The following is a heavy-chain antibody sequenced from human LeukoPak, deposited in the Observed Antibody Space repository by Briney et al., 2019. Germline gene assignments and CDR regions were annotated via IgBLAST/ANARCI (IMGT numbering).Heavy chain of an antibody. Sequence: GGSLRLSCAASGFTFSSYGMHWVRQAPGKGLEWVAFIRYDGSNKYYADSVKGRFTISRDNSKNTLYLQMNSLRAADTAVYYCAKDSVVAAAVLWYWGQGTLVTVSS. CDR3: AKDSVVAAAVLWY. CDR2: IRYDGSNK. D-gene: IGHD6-13*01. CDR1: GFTFSSYG. V-gene: IGHV3-30*02. J-gene: IGHJ4*02.